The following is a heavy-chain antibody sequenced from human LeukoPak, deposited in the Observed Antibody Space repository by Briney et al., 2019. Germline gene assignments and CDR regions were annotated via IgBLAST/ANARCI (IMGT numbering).Heavy chain of an antibody. CDR3: ARQLGYCSSTSCYADKVDY. CDR2: ISAYNGNT. Sequence: ASVKVSCKASGYTFTSYGISWVRQAPGQGLEWMGWISAYNGNTNYAQKLQGRVTMTTDTSTSTAYMELRSLRSDDTAVYYCARQLGYCSSTSCYADKVDYWGQGTLVTVSS. D-gene: IGHD2-2*01. CDR1: GYTFTSYG. J-gene: IGHJ4*02. V-gene: IGHV1-18*01.